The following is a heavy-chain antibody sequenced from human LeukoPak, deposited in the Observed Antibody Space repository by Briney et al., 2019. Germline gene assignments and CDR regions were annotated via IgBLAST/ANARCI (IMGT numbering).Heavy chain of an antibody. D-gene: IGHD6-13*01. CDR3: AYSSGWSRQNFDY. CDR1: GFTFSSYA. CDR2: ISYDGSNK. Sequence: GGSLRLSCAASGFTFSSYAMHWVRQAPGKGLEWVAVISYDGSNKYYADSVKGRFTISRDNSKNTLYLQMNSLRAEDTAVYYCAYSSGWSRQNFDYWGQGTLVTVSS. V-gene: IGHV3-30*04. J-gene: IGHJ4*02.